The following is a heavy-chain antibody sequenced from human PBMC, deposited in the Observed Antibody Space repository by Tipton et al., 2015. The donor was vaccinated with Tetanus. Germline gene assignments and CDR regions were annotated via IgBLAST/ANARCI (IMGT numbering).Heavy chain of an antibody. CDR3: ARYNSYFYAMDG. CDR1: GGSITRGAYS. V-gene: IGHV4-30-2*01. Sequence: TLSLTCALSGGSITRGAYSWSWIRQPPGKGLEWIGYIYASGTTYSNPSLKSRVTISVGETKGQFSLNLTSVTAADTAVYYCARYNSYFYAMDGWGQGTTVTVSS. CDR2: IYASGTT. D-gene: IGHD5-24*01. J-gene: IGHJ6*02.